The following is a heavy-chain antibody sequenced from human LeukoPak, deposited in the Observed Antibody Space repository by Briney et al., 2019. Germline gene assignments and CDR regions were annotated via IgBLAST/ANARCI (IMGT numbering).Heavy chain of an antibody. J-gene: IGHJ4*02. CDR3: ARQFRDSSGYYSYYFDY. D-gene: IGHD3-22*01. CDR2: IYPGDSDT. Sequence: GESLKISCKGSGYSFTTYWIGWVRQLPGRGLEWMGIIYPGDSDTRYSPSFQGQVTISADKSVSTAYLQWSSLKASDTAMYYCARQFRDSSGYYSYYFDYWGQGTLVTVSS. CDR1: GYSFTTYW. V-gene: IGHV5-51*01.